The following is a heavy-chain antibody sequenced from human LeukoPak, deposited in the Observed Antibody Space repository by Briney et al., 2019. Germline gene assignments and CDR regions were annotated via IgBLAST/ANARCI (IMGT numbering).Heavy chain of an antibody. D-gene: IGHD3-10*01. CDR2: IIPIFGTA. J-gene: IGHJ4*02. Sequence: ASVKVSCKPSLVTFSSYAISWVRQAPGQGLEWMGGIIPIFGTANYAQKFQGRVTITAEESTSTAYMELSSLKSEDTAVYYCARGGQPLSGLDYWGQGTLVTVSS. CDR1: LVTFSSYA. V-gene: IGHV1-69*13. CDR3: ARGGQPLSGLDY.